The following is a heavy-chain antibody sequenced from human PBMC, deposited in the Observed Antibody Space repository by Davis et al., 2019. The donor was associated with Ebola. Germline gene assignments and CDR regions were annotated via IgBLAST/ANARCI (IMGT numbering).Heavy chain of an antibody. V-gene: IGHV3-30-3*01. D-gene: IGHD4-23*01. CDR3: ARVTTVVTGFDN. CDR1: GFTFSSYA. J-gene: IGHJ4*02. Sequence: GESLKIPCAASGFTFSSYAMHWVRQAPGKGLEWVAVISYDGSNKYYADSVKGRFTISRDNSKNTLYLQMNSLRAEDTAVYYCARVTTVVTGFDNWGQGTLVTVSS. CDR2: ISYDGSNK.